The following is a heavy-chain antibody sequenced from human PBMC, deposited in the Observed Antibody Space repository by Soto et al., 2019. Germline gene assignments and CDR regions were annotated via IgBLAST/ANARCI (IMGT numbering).Heavy chain of an antibody. V-gene: IGHV4-31*02. CDR3: AQALVFTGGDGFDI. CDR1: GGSISTGGLY. J-gene: IGHJ3*02. CDR2: IYYSGRT. D-gene: IGHD1-1*01. Sequence: QVQLREWGPGLVKPSQTLSLKCSVSGGSISTGGLYWSWIRQHPRKGLEWIGDIYYSGRTYDNPSLTSRVTISIAASKIQFSLKLTSVTAADTAVYYCAQALVFTGGDGFDIWGQGRLVTVSS.